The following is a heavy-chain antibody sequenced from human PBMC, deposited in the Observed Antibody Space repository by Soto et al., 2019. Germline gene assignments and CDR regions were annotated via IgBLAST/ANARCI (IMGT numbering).Heavy chain of an antibody. CDR2: IYWNDDK. Sequence: QITLKESGPPLVKPTQTLTLTCTLSGFSHSTSGVAVGWIRQPPGKALEWLGHIYWNDDKYYSTSLKSRLSITKDTSKTQVVLTMTNVDPVDRGTYYCARLRTAALFSYDLWGQGTLVTVSS. CDR3: ARLRTAALFSYDL. D-gene: IGHD2-21*02. CDR1: GFSHSTSGVA. J-gene: IGHJ5*02. V-gene: IGHV2-5*01.